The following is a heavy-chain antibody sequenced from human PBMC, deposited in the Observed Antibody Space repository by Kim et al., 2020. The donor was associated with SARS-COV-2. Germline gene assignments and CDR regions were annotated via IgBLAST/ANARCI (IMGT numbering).Heavy chain of an antibody. CDR3: PRGKRTSCHSPFTS. D-gene: IGHD2-15*01. CDR2: IYYSGST. CDR1: GGSISSYY. V-gene: IGHV4-59*13. Sequence: SETLSLTCTVSGGSISSYYWSWIRQPPGKGLEWIGYIYYSGSTDYNPSLKSRVTISVDTSKNQFSLNLTSGPPATTAVYFLPRGKRTSCHSPFTSWGKGT. J-gene: IGHJ5*02.